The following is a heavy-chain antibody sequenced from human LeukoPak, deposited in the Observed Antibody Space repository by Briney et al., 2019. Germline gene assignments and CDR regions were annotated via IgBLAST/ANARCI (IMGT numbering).Heavy chain of an antibody. CDR3: ARSLPWSSSWRLNYYYGMDV. CDR1: GFTVGSNY. D-gene: IGHD6-13*01. CDR2: IYSGGST. Sequence: GESLRLSCAASGFTVGSNYMSWVRQAPGKGLEWVSVIYSGGSTYYADSVKGRFTISRDNSKNTLYLQMNSLRAEDTAVYYCARSLPWSSSWRLNYYYGMDVWGQGTTVTVSS. J-gene: IGHJ6*02. V-gene: IGHV3-53*01.